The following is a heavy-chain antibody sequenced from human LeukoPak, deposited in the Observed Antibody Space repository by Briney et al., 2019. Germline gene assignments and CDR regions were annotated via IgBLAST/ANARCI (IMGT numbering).Heavy chain of an antibody. CDR2: INPSGGST. J-gene: IGHJ4*02. V-gene: IGHV1-46*01. D-gene: IGHD2-2*01. Sequence: ASVKVSCKASGYTFTSYYMHWVRQAPGQGLEWMGIINPSGGSTSYAQKFQGRVTMTKDTSTSTVYMELSSLRSEDTAVYYCARDMYCSSTSCYAGWDYWGQGTLVTVSS. CDR3: ARDMYCSSTSCYAGWDY. CDR1: GYTFTSYY.